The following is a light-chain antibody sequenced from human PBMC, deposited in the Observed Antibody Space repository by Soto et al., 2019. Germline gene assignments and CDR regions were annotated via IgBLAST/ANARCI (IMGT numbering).Light chain of an antibody. CDR2: GTS. V-gene: IGKV3-20*01. Sequence: DIVLTQSPGTLSVSPGERATLSCRASQTINSNYLAWYQQKPGQPPSLLIYGTSSRATGIPDRFSGSGSGTDFTLTISRLEPEDSAIYYCQQYGSWTFGQGTKVVIK. CDR3: QQYGSWT. CDR1: QTINSNY. J-gene: IGKJ1*01.